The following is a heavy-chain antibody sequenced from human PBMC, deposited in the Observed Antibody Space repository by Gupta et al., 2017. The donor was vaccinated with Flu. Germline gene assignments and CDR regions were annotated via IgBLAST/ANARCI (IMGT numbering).Heavy chain of an antibody. CDR2: LNRQTGKP. J-gene: IGHJ6*04. V-gene: IGHV7-4-1*02. D-gene: IGHD3-3*01. Sequence: GFSLNTYSINWVRQAPGQGLEWMGWLNRQTGKPTEAQGFTGRIVLSLDNYVNTEYVQSKSLKAEDTAVYYGARNSATVPLTMRLEVWGKGTPVNVSS. CDR3: ARNSATVPLTMRLEV. CDR1: GFSLNTYS.